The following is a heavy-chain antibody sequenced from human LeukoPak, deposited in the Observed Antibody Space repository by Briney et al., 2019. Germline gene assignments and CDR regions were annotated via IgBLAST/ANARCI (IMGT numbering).Heavy chain of an antibody. J-gene: IGHJ4*02. V-gene: IGHV4-34*01. CDR2: INHSGST. CDR3: ARERAGYSYIDY. Sequence: SETLSLTCAVYGGSFSGYYWSWIRQPPGKGLEWIGEINHSGSTNYNPSLKSRVTISVDTSKSQFSLKLSSVTAADTAVYYCARERAGYSYIDYWGQGTLVTVSS. D-gene: IGHD5-18*01. CDR1: GGSFSGYY.